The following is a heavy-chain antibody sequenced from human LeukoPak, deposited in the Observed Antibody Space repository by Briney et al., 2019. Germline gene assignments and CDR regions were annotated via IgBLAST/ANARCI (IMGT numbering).Heavy chain of an antibody. D-gene: IGHD2-15*01. CDR2: ISGSGGST. CDR3: AKARYCSGGSCSALDY. CDR1: GFTFSSYA. V-gene: IGHV3-23*01. Sequence: GGSLRLSCAASGFTFSSYAMSWVRQAPGKGLEWVSAISGSGGSTYYADPVQGRFTISRDNSKNTLYLQMNSLRAEDTAVYYCAKARYCSGGSCSALDYWGQGTLVTVSS. J-gene: IGHJ4*02.